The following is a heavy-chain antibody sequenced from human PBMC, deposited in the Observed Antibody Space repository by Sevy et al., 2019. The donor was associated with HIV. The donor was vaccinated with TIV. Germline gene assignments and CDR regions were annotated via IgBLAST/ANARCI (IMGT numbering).Heavy chain of an antibody. Sequence: SETLSLTCTVSGGSISSSSYYWGWIRQPPGKGLEWIGSIYYSGSTYYNPSLKSRVTISVDTSKNQFSLKLSSVTAADTAVYYCAGQGVVEVQLWFRGPFDYWGQGTLVTVSS. CDR2: IYYSGST. V-gene: IGHV4-39*01. D-gene: IGHD5-18*01. CDR3: AGQGVVEVQLWFRGPFDY. J-gene: IGHJ4*02. CDR1: GGSISSSSYY.